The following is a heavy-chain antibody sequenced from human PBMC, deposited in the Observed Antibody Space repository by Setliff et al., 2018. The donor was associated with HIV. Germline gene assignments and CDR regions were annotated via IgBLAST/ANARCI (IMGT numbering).Heavy chain of an antibody. Sequence: ASETLSLTCTVSGGSIKSSSYYWGWIRQPPGKGLEWIGSIYYSGNTYCNPSLKSRATISEDTSRNQFSLRLSSVTAADTAIYYCARVPTSSWYVTTQRTKEYFHQWGQGTLVTVSS. CDR3: ARVPTSSWYVTTQRTKEYFHQ. CDR2: IYYSGNT. D-gene: IGHD6-13*01. J-gene: IGHJ1*01. CDR1: GGSIKSSSYY. V-gene: IGHV4-39*07.